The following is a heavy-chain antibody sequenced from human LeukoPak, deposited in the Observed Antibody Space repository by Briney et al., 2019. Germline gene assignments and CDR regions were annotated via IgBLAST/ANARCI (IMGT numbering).Heavy chain of an antibody. CDR3: AKKGIRGYSYGYLY. CDR1: GFTFRDYD. J-gene: IGHJ4*02. D-gene: IGHD5-18*01. Sequence: TGGSLRLSCAASGFTFRDYDMTWIRQAPGKGLEWVSAISGSGGSTYYADSVKGRFTISRDNSKNTLYLQMNSLRAEDTAVYYCAKKGIRGYSYGYLYWGQGTLVTVSS. V-gene: IGHV3-23*01. CDR2: ISGSGGST.